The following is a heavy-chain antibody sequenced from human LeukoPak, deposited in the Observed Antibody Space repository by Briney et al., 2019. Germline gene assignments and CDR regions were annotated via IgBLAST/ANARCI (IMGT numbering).Heavy chain of an antibody. CDR3: ARARGLVDTAMVTTWDYYYMDV. D-gene: IGHD5-18*01. Sequence: SETLSLTCAVYGGSFSGYYWSWIRQPPGKGLEWIGEINHSGSTNYNPSLKSRVTISVDTSKNQFSLKLSSVTAADTAVYYCARARGLVDTAMVTTWDYYYMDVWGKGTTVTVSS. CDR2: INHSGST. CDR1: GGSFSGYY. J-gene: IGHJ6*03. V-gene: IGHV4-34*01.